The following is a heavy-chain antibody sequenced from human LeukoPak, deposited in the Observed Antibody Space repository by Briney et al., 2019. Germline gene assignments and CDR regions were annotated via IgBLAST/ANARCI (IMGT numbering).Heavy chain of an antibody. J-gene: IGHJ5*02. Sequence: GGSLRLSCAASGFTFSSYSMNWVRQAPGKGLEWVSYISSSSSTIYYADSVKGRFTISRDNAKNSLYLQMNSLRAEDTAVYYCANHHCGGDCYNNWFDPWGQGTLVTVSS. V-gene: IGHV3-48*04. CDR1: GFTFSSYS. CDR2: ISSSSSTI. D-gene: IGHD2-21*01. CDR3: ANHHCGGDCYNNWFDP.